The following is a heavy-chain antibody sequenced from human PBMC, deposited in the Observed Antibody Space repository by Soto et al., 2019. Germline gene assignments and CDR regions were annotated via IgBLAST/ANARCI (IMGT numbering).Heavy chain of an antibody. CDR1: GFTFSSYG. CDR3: ARERYGSGGAFHI. D-gene: IGHD3-10*01. V-gene: IGHV3-33*01. Sequence: QVQLVESGGGVVQPGRSLRLSCAASGFTFSSYGMHWVRQTPGKGLEWVAVIWYDGSNKYYTDSVKGRFTISRDNSKNTLYLQMNSLRAEDTAVYYCARERYGSGGAFHIWGQGTMVTVSS. J-gene: IGHJ3*02. CDR2: IWYDGSNK.